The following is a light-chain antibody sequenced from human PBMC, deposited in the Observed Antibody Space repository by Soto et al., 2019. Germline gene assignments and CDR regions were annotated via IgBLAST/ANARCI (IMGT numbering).Light chain of an antibody. CDR3: QQYDNWPFT. V-gene: IGKV3-15*01. CDR2: GAS. Sequence: EIVMTQSPATLSVSPGERATLSCRASQSVSSNLAWYQQKRGQAPRLLIYGASTRATGSPARFSGSGSGTEFTLTISSLQSEDFAVYYCQQYDNWPFTFGPGTKVDIK. J-gene: IGKJ3*01. CDR1: QSVSSN.